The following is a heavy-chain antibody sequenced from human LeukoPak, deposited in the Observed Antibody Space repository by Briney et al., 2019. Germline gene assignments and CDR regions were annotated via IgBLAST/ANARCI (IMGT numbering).Heavy chain of an antibody. Sequence: PGGSLRLSCAASGFTFSSYSMNWVRQAPGKGLEWVSSISSGSTYIYYADSVKGRFTISRDNAKNSLYLQMNSLRAEDTAVYYCARDLMGYPSGSFDNWFDPWGQGTLVTVSS. CDR1: GFTFSSYS. CDR3: ARDLMGYPSGSFDNWFDP. D-gene: IGHD3-10*01. CDR2: ISSGSTYI. J-gene: IGHJ5*02. V-gene: IGHV3-21*01.